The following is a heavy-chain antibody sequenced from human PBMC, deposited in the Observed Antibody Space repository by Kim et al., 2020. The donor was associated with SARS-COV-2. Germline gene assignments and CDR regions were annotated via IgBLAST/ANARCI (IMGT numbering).Heavy chain of an antibody. CDR2: ISSSSNYI. CDR1: GFTFITYS. D-gene: IGHD1-26*01. Sequence: GGSLRLSCAASGFTFITYSMNWVRQAPGKGLEWVASISSSSNYIYYADSVKGRFTISRDNAKNSLYLQMNSLRAEDTAVYYCARRGPWDPHLYYYYGIDVWGQGTTVTVSS. V-gene: IGHV3-21*01. CDR3: ARRGPWDPHLYYYYGIDV. J-gene: IGHJ6*02.